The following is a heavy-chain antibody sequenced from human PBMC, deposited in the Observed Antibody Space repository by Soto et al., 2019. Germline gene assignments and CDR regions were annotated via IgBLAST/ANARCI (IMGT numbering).Heavy chain of an antibody. J-gene: IGHJ4*02. CDR2: IHDTGRT. CDR3: ARERVSGTYRFDS. CDR1: GDSLSTYY. V-gene: IGHV4-4*07. Sequence: QVQLQESGPGLVRPSETLSLTCTVSGDSLSTYYWSWIRQPAGERLEWIGRIHDTGRTNYNHSLKSRVTMSVDTSKNPFSLRVNSVTAADTAVYYCARERVSGTYRFDSWGQGTLLTVSS. D-gene: IGHD3-16*02.